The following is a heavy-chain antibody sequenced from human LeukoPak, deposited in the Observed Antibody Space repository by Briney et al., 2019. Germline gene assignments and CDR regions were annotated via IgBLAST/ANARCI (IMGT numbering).Heavy chain of an antibody. D-gene: IGHD1-7*01. Sequence: PSETLSLTCTVSGGSISIYYWSWIPQPRGKVVVGVGYISYSGRTNYSHFIKSRVTISVDPSKNQFSLKVRSVTVADTAVYYCGRARNWNYDFDYWGQGTLVTVSS. V-gene: IGHV4-59*13. CDR2: ISYSGRT. CDR1: GGSISIYY. J-gene: IGHJ4*02. CDR3: GRARNWNYDFDY.